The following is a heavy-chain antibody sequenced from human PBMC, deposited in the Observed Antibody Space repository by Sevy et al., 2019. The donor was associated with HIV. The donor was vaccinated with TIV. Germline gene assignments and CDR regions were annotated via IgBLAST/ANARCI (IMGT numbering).Heavy chain of an antibody. Sequence: GGSLRLSCAASGFTFSSYAMHWVRQAPGKGLEWVAVISYDGSNKYYADSVKGRFTISRDNSKNTRYLQMNSLSAEDTAVYYGASGILEGWELLYFDYWGQGTLVTVSS. V-gene: IGHV3-30-3*01. CDR3: ASGILEGWELLYFDY. D-gene: IGHD1-26*01. CDR1: GFTFSSYA. CDR2: ISYDGSNK. J-gene: IGHJ4*02.